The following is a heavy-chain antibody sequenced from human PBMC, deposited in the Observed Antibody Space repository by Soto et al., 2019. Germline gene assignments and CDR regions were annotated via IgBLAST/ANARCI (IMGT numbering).Heavy chain of an antibody. V-gene: IGHV4-31*01. CDR1: GGSISSGGYY. D-gene: IGHD5-18*01. CDR2: IYYSGST. CDR3: AREADTAMVNPGLYNWFDP. Sequence: QVQLQESGPGLVKPSQTLSLTCTVSGGSISSGGYYWSWIRQHPGKGLEWIGYIYYSGSTYYNPSLKSLVTISVDTSKNQFSLKLSSVTAADTAVYYCAREADTAMVNPGLYNWFDPWGQGTLVTVSS. J-gene: IGHJ5*02.